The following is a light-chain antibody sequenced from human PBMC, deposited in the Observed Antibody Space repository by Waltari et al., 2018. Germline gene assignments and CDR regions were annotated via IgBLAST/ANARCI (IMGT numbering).Light chain of an antibody. CDR1: SGHISNV. CDR3: QTGGHGTWV. V-gene: IGLV4-69*01. Sequence: QLVLTQSPSASASLGASVKLTCTLSSGHISNVIAWHQQHPRKGPRYLMKVNSDGSHSKGDDIPDRFSGSSSGAERYLTISSLQSDDEADYYCQTGGHGTWVFGGGTKLTVL. CDR2: VNSDGSH. J-gene: IGLJ3*02.